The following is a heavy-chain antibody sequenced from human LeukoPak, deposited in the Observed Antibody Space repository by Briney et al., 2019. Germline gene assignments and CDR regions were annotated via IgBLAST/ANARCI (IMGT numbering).Heavy chain of an antibody. V-gene: IGHV3-48*01. D-gene: IGHD2-8*01. J-gene: IGHJ5*02. CDR1: GFTFSSYS. CDR2: ISSSSSTI. CDR3: ARVSYCTNGVCYTDENWFDP. Sequence: GGSLRLSCAASGFTFSSYSMNWVRQAPGKGLEWVSYISSSSSTIYYADSVKGRFSISRDNAKNSLYLQMNSLRAEDTAVYYCARVSYCTNGVCYTDENWFDPWGQGTLVTVSS.